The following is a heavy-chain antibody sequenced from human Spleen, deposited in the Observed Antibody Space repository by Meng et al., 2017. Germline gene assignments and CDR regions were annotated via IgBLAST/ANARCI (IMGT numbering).Heavy chain of an antibody. Sequence: QVQLVQAGAELKKPAASVKVSCKASGYTFTSYGIIWVRQAPGQGLEWMGWINPDNGDTNYAQDLQCRVTMTTDTSTSAAYMELRSLRSDDTAMYYCARRAVGDYWGQGTLVTVSS. D-gene: IGHD1-26*01. J-gene: IGHJ4*02. CDR1: GYTFTSYG. V-gene: IGHV1-18*01. CDR3: ARRAVGDY. CDR2: INPDNGDT.